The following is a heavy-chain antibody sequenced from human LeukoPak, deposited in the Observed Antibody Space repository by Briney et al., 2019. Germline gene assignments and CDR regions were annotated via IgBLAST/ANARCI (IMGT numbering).Heavy chain of an antibody. CDR1: GFTFSSYG. Sequence: GGSLRLSCAASGFTFSSYGMHWVRQAPGKGLEWVAFIRYDGSNKYYADSVKGRFTISRDNSKNTLYLQMNSLRAEDTAVYYCARDRDGYYDSSGYYWSGYFDYWGQGTLVTVSS. V-gene: IGHV3-30*02. D-gene: IGHD3-22*01. CDR2: IRYDGSNK. J-gene: IGHJ4*02. CDR3: ARDRDGYYDSSGYYWSGYFDY.